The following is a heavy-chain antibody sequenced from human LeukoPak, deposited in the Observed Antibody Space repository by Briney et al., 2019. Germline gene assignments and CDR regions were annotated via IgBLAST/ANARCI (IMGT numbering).Heavy chain of an antibody. CDR1: GGSISSYY. CDR3: ARHLGGNCSGGSCYGWFDP. D-gene: IGHD2-15*01. CDR2: IYYRGST. J-gene: IGHJ5*02. Sequence: SETLSLTCTVSGGSISSYYWSWIRQPPGKVLEWIGYIYYRGSTNYNPSLKSRVTISVDTSKNQFSLKLRSVTAADTAVYYCARHLGGNCSGGSCYGWFDPWGQGTLVTVSS. V-gene: IGHV4-59*08.